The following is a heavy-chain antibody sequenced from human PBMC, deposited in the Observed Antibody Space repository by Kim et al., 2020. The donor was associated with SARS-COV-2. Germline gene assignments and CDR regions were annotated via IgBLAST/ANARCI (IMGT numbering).Heavy chain of an antibody. CDR2: IKQDGSEK. V-gene: IGHV3-7*03. J-gene: IGHJ4*02. CDR1: GFTFSSYW. D-gene: IGHD3-22*01. CDR3: AREGNYYDSSGCFDY. Sequence: GGSLRLSCAASGFTFSSYWMSWVRQAPGKGLEWVANIKQDGSEKYYVDSVKGRFTISRDNAKNSLYLQMNSLRAEDTAVYYCAREGNYYDSSGCFDYWGQGTLVTVSS.